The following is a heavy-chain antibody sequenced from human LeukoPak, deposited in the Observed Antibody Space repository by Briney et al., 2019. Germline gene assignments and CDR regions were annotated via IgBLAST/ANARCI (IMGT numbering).Heavy chain of an antibody. V-gene: IGHV3-30*18. CDR3: AKGWLGEFDY. CDR1: GFTFSSYG. Sequence: PGRSLRLSCAASGFTFSSYGMHWVRQAPGKGLEWVAVISYDGSNKYYADSVKGRFTISRDNSKNTLYLQMNSLRAEDTAVYYCAKGWLGEFDYWGQGNLVTVSS. CDR2: ISYDGSNK. J-gene: IGHJ4*02. D-gene: IGHD5-24*01.